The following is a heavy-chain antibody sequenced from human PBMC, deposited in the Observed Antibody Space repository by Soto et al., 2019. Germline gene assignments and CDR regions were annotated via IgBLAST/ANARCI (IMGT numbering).Heavy chain of an antibody. V-gene: IGHV3-30*18. D-gene: IGHD3-3*01. Sequence: PGGSLRLSCAASGFTFSSYGMHWVRQAPGKGLEWVAVISYDGSNKYYADSVKGRFTISRDNSKNTLYLQMNSLRAEDTAVYYCAKDRVPLRGVAIIEMYCGMDVWGQGTTVTVSS. J-gene: IGHJ6*02. CDR2: ISYDGSNK. CDR3: AKDRVPLRGVAIIEMYCGMDV. CDR1: GFTFSSYG.